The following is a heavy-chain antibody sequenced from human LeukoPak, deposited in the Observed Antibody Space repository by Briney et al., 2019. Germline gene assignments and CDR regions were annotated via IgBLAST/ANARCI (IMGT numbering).Heavy chain of an antibody. CDR2: IYHSGST. CDR1: GYSISSGYY. Sequence: SETLSLTCTVSGYSISSGYYWGWIRQPPGKGLEWIGSIYHSGSTYYNPSLKSRVTISVDTSKNQFSLKLSSVTAADTAVYYCARGGATMVRGVIILATFDYWGQGTLVTVSS. D-gene: IGHD3-10*01. V-gene: IGHV4-38-2*02. CDR3: ARGGATMVRGVIILATFDY. J-gene: IGHJ4*02.